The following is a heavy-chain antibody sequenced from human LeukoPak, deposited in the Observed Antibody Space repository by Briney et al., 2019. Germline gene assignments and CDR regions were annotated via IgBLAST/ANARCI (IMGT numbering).Heavy chain of an antibody. CDR3: ARANGYSSGYRFDP. CDR2: INPNSGGT. J-gene: IGHJ5*02. V-gene: IGHV1-2*04. D-gene: IGHD6-19*01. Sequence: ASVKVSCKASGGTFSSYAISWVRQAPGQGLEWMGWINPNSGGTNYAQKFQGWVTMTRDTSISTAYMELSRLRSDDTAVYYCARANGYSSGYRFDPWAREPWSPSPQ. CDR1: GGTFSSYA.